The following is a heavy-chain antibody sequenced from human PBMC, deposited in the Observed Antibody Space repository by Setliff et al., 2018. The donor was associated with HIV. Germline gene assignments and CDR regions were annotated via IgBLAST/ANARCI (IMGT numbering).Heavy chain of an antibody. CDR3: ARVPVPGANWFDP. Sequence: SETLSLTCTVSGGSISSTNYFWGWIRQPPGKGLEWIGTIYYHGSTYYNPSLKSRVTISIDTSKNQFSLQLTSVTAADTAVYYCARVPVPGANWFDPWGLGTLVTVSS. CDR2: IYYHGST. V-gene: IGHV4-39*01. J-gene: IGHJ5*02. CDR1: GGSISSTNYF.